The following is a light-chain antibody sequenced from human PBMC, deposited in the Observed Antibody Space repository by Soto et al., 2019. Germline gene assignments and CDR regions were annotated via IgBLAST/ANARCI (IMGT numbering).Light chain of an antibody. J-gene: IGLJ3*02. CDR3: QSYDSRLSGPV. Sequence: QSVLTQSPSVSGAPGERGTISCTGSSSNIGAHYDVHWYQQLPGTAPKLLIYRNSNRPSGVPDRFSGAKSGTSASLAITGLQAEDEADYYCQSYDSRLSGPVFGGGTKVTVL. CDR2: RNS. V-gene: IGLV1-40*01. CDR1: SSNIGAHYD.